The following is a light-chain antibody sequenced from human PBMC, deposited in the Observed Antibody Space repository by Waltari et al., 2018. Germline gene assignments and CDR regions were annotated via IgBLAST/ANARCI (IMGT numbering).Light chain of an antibody. Sequence: QSALTQPASVSGSPGQSTTISCTRPTSDIGYSNYFSWYQQHLGRAPKLLIYDAPERPSGVSDRFSGSKSGNTASLIISGLQADDEADYYCSSHTTRSTRVSGGGTKLTVL. J-gene: IGLJ3*02. V-gene: IGLV2-14*03. CDR3: SSHTTRSTRV. CDR2: DAP. CDR1: TSDIGYSNY.